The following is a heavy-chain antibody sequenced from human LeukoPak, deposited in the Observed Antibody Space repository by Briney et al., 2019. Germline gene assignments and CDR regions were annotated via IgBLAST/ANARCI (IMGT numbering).Heavy chain of an antibody. V-gene: IGHV3-30-3*01. J-gene: IGHJ4*02. Sequence: RSLRLSFSGSGFPFSGHTIPWVRQAPGKGVEWAAIISYDGSSKYYADSVKGRFTISRDNSKNTLYLQMNSLRAEDTAVYCCAKASGWYAPFDYWGQGTLVTVSS. D-gene: IGHD6-19*01. CDR3: AKASGWYAPFDY. CDR2: ISYDGSSK. CDR1: GFPFSGHT.